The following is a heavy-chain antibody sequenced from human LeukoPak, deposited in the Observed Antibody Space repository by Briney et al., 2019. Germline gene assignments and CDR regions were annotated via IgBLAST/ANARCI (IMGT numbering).Heavy chain of an antibody. D-gene: IGHD3-22*01. CDR2: IYPDDSES. Sequence: GESLKISCEASGYSFTNYWIGWVRQMPGKGLEWMGIIYPDDSESKYSPSFQGQVAISADKSISTASLQWSSLKASDTAIYYCARHRHYDSSSSGVFDIWGQGTMVTVSS. J-gene: IGHJ3*02. CDR1: GYSFTNYW. V-gene: IGHV5-51*01. CDR3: ARHRHYDSSSSGVFDI.